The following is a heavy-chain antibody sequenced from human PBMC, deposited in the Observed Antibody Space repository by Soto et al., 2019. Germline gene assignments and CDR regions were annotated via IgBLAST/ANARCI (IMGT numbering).Heavy chain of an antibody. CDR1: GFTFSNYW. CDR2: IKQDGSQK. V-gene: IGHV3-7*03. CDR3: ASILPIEAAGAPYWFVP. J-gene: IGHJ5*02. D-gene: IGHD6-13*01. Sequence: QTGGSLRLSCAASGFTFSNYWMSWVRQAPGKGLEWVANIKQDGSQKYYVDSVKGRFTISRDNAKNSLYLEMNSLRAEDTAVYSCASILPIEAAGAPYWFVPWGQGTLVTVAP.